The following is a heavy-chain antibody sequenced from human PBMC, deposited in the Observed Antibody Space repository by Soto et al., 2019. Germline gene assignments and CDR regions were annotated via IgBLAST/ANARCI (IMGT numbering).Heavy chain of an antibody. Sequence: GESLKISCKGSGYSFTSYWISWVRQMPGKGLEWMGRIDPSDSYTNYSPSFQGHVTISADKSISTAYLQWSSLKASDTAMYYCARRKTAGTSDDYYYGMDVWGQGTTVTVS. CDR2: IDPSDSYT. CDR1: GYSFTSYW. D-gene: IGHD6-19*01. CDR3: ARRKTAGTSDDYYYGMDV. V-gene: IGHV5-10-1*01. J-gene: IGHJ6*02.